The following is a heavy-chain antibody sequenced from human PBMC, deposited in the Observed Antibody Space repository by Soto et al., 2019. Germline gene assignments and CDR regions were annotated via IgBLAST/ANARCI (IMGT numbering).Heavy chain of an antibody. V-gene: IGHV1-69*01. D-gene: IGHD2-2*02. CDR3: AYTQLGYCSSTSCYMPSSSSHWDYYYGMDV. Sequence: SVKVSCTASGGPFISYAIVWGRQAPGQGLEWMGGIIPIFGTANYAQKFQGRVTITADESTSTAYMELSSLRSEDTAVYYCAYTQLGYCSSTSCYMPSSSSHWDYYYGMDVWGQGTTVTVSS. J-gene: IGHJ6*02. CDR2: IIPIFGTA. CDR1: GGPFISYA.